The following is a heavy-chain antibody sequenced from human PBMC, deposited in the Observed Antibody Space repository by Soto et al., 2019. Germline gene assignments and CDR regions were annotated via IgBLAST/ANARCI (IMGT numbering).Heavy chain of an antibody. D-gene: IGHD2-15*01. V-gene: IGHV1-18*01. CDR1: GYTFTSYG. CDR3: ARARSFGRAAPLNWFDP. Sequence: QVQLVQSGAEVKKPGASVKVSCKASGYTFTSYGISWVRQAPGQGLEWMGWISAYNGNTNYAQKLQGRVTMTTDTYTGTAYMELRSLRSDDTAVYYCARARSFGRAAPLNWFDPWGQGTLVTVSS. CDR2: ISAYNGNT. J-gene: IGHJ5*02.